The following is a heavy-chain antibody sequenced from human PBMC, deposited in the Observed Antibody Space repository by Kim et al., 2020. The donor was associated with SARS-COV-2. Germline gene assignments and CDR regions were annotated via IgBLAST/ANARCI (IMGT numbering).Heavy chain of an antibody. CDR3: ARAWDQNFDF. Sequence: ASVKVSCKASGYTFTSYWIHWVRQAPGQGLEWMGMINPRSANTRYAQNFQGRVTTTSDTSTSTAYMEMSILRSEDTAVYYCARAWDQNFDFWGQGTLVTV. CDR1: GYTFTSYW. J-gene: IGHJ4*02. CDR2: INPRSANT. V-gene: IGHV1-46*01. D-gene: IGHD1-26*01.